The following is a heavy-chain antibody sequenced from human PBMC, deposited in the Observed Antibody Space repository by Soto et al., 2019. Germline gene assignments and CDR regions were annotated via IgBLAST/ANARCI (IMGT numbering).Heavy chain of an antibody. CDR2: IYPGDADS. V-gene: IGHV5-51*01. J-gene: IGHJ4*02. Sequence: VESLKISCKGSGYSFVNYWIAWVRQRPGKGLEGVGIIYPGDADSTYSPPFQGQVTLSVDKSINTVFLQWSSLEASDTAMYYCARTDGYEIEYWGPGTQVTVSS. D-gene: IGHD5-12*01. CDR1: GYSFVNYW. CDR3: ARTDGYEIEY.